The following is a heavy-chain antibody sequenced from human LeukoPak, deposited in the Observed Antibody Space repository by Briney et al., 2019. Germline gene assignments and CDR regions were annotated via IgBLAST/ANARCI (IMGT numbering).Heavy chain of an antibody. V-gene: IGHV3-74*01. D-gene: IGHD6-13*01. J-gene: IGHJ4*02. Sequence: GGSLRLSCAASGFTFSSYWMHWVRQGPGKGLEWVSRINMDGTTISYADSVKGRFTISRDNAKNTLYLQMNSLRAEDTAVYYCAKSTGIAAARRYWGQGTLVTVSS. CDR2: INMDGTTI. CDR3: AKSTGIAAARRY. CDR1: GFTFSSYW.